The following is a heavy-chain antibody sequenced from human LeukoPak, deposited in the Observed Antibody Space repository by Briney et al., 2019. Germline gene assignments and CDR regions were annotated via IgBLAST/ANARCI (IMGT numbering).Heavy chain of an antibody. Sequence: GGSLRLSCEASGFTFDDYGMSWVRQASGKGLEWVSGINWNGGTTNHADSVKGRFTISRDNAKDSLYLQMNSLRAEDTALYYCARGMVGGTDFVSDYCGQRTLVTVSS. D-gene: IGHD1-26*01. V-gene: IGHV3-20*04. CDR1: GFTFDDYG. CDR3: ARGMVGGTDFVSDY. J-gene: IGHJ4*02. CDR2: INWNGGTT.